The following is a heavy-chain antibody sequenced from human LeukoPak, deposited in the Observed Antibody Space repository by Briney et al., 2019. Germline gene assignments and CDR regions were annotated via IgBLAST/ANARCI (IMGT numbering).Heavy chain of an antibody. CDR1: GFTFDDYG. CDR2: ISWNSGSI. V-gene: IGHV3-9*01. D-gene: IGHD6-19*01. J-gene: IGHJ4*02. CDR3: AKEGDSSGWYYFDY. Sequence: GRSLGLSCAASGFTFDDYGMHWVRQAPGKGLEWVSGISWNSGSIGYADSVKGRFTISRDNAKNSLYLQMNSLRPEDTALYYCAKEGDSSGWYYFDYWGQGTLVTVSS.